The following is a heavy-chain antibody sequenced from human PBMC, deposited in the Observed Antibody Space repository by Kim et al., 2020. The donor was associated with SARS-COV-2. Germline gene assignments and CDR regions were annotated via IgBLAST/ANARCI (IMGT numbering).Heavy chain of an antibody. CDR3: AREGRRYSPFYP. D-gene: IGHD2-21*01. CDR1: GGSISSGSYY. V-gene: IGHV4-61*02. CDR2: IYTSGST. Sequence: SETLSLTCTVSGGSISSGSYYWSWIRQPAGKGLEWIGRIYTSGSTNYNPSLKSRFTISVDTSKNQFSLKLSSVTAADTAVYYCAREGRRYSPFYPWGQGTLVTVSS. J-gene: IGHJ5*02.